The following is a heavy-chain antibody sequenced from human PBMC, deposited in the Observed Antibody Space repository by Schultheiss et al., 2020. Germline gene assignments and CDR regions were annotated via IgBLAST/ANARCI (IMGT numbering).Heavy chain of an antibody. CDR2: IIPIFGTA. J-gene: IGHJ4*02. D-gene: IGHD1-26*01. CDR3: ASTVGATTGGPVDY. V-gene: IGHV1-69*05. CDR1: GGTFSSYA. Sequence: SVKVSGKASGGTFSSYAISWVRQAPGQGLEWMGGIIPIFGTANYAQKFQGRVTMTRDTSISTAYMELSRLRSDDTAVYYCASTVGATTGGPVDYWGQGT.